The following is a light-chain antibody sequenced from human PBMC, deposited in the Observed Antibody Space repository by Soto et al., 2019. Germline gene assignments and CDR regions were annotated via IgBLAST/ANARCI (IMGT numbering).Light chain of an antibody. CDR3: CSYVGSTLV. J-gene: IGLJ1*01. CDR2: EGI. V-gene: IGLV2-23*01. Sequence: QSVLTQPASVSGSPGQSITISCTGTSGDVGSYNLVSWYQQHPGKAPKLMIYEGIKRPSGVSNRFSGSKSGSTASLTISGLQAEDDADYYCCSYVGSTLVFGTGTKVTVL. CDR1: SGDVGSYNL.